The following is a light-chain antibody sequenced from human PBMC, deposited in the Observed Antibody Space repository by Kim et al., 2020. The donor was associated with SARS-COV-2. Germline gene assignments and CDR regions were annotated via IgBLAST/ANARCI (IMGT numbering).Light chain of an antibody. CDR1: QGMRSY. V-gene: IGKV1-9*01. Sequence: CACRGDRVHRYWRESQGMRSYVVWYQQTPGKAHKPLLYAASTVQSGVPSRFSGSGSGRELTLTLSSLPPEDFATYYCKQLNSYPPSFGQGTKLEI. CDR2: AAS. J-gene: IGKJ2*03. CDR3: KQLNSYPPS.